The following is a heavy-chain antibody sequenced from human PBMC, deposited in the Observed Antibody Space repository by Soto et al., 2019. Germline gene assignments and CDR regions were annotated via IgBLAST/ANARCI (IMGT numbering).Heavy chain of an antibody. CDR3: ARDRGWLQLMGYYGMDV. V-gene: IGHV1-18*01. CDR2: ISAYNGNT. CDR1: GYTFATFG. Sequence: EASVKVSCKASGYTFATFGITWVRQAPGQGLEWMGWISAYNGNTNYAQKLQGRVTMTTDTSTSTAYMELRSLRSDDTAVYYCARDRGWLQLMGYYGMDVWGQGTTVTVSS. J-gene: IGHJ6*02. D-gene: IGHD5-12*01.